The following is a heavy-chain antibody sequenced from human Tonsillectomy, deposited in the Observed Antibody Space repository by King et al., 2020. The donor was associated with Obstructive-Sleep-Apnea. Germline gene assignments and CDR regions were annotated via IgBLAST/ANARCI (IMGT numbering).Heavy chain of an antibody. V-gene: IGHV3-48*01. CDR1: GFNFGEYS. J-gene: IGHJ4*02. Sequence: VQLLEAGGGLVQPGGSLRLSCAASGFNFGEYSMNWVRQRPGKGLEYIAYVLTCNDFTSYADSVRGRFTVSRDSPKNLLYLQMGSLRADDTAMYYCARDHKWAFDYWGQGIMVTVSS. CDR3: ARDHKWAFDY. D-gene: IGHD1-26*01. CDR2: VLTCNDFT.